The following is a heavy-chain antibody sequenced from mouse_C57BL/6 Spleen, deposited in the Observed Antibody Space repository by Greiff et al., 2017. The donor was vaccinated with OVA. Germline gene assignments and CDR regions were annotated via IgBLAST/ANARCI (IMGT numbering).Heavy chain of an antibody. V-gene: IGHV1-74*01. CDR3: AIRGYGSSYGDYAMDY. CDR1: GYTFTSYW. Sequence: QVQLQQPGAELVKPGASVKVSCKASGYTFTSYWMHWVKQRPGQGLEWIGRIHPSDSDTNYNQKFKGKATLTVDKYSSTAYMQLSSLTSEDSAVYYCAIRGYGSSYGDYAMDYWGQGTSVTVSS. CDR2: IHPSDSDT. D-gene: IGHD1-1*01. J-gene: IGHJ4*01.